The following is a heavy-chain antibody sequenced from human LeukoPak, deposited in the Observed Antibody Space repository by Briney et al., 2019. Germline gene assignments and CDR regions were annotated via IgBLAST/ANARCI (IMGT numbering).Heavy chain of an antibody. CDR1: GGSISSSSYY. CDR3: ARDLNYPFDY. CDR2: IYYSGST. J-gene: IGHJ4*02. D-gene: IGHD3-10*01. V-gene: IGHV4-39*07. Sequence: SETLSLTCTVSGGSISSSSYYWGWIRQPPGKGLEWIGSIYYSGSTYYNPSLKSRVTISVDTSKNQFSLKLSSVTAADTAVYYCARDLNYPFDYWGQGTLVNVSS.